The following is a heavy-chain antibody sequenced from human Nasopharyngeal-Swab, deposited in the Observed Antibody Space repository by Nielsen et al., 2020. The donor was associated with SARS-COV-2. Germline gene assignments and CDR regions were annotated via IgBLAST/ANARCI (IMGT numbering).Heavy chain of an antibody. CDR2: ISSSSSYI. Sequence: GGSLGLSCAASGFTFNNYNFNWVRQAPGKGLEWVSSISSSSSYIYYADSVEGRFTISRDNAKNSLYLQMNSLRAEDTAVYYCAKYTSGWGWFDPWGLGTLVTVSS. J-gene: IGHJ5*02. D-gene: IGHD6-19*01. V-gene: IGHV3-21*01. CDR3: AKYTSGWGWFDP. CDR1: GFTFNNYN.